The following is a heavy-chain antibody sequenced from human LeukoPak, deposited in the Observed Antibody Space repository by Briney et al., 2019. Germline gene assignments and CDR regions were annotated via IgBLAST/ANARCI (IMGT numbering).Heavy chain of an antibody. CDR1: GYTFTSYG. J-gene: IGHJ5*02. CDR2: ISAYNGNT. Sequence: ASVTVSFKASGYTFTSYGISWVRQAPGQGLEWMGWISAYNGNTNYAQKLQGRVTMTTDTSTSTAYMELRSLRSDDTAVYYCARSYLIVVVPAALGIDPWGEGTLVTVSS. D-gene: IGHD2-2*01. CDR3: ARSYLIVVVPAALGIDP. V-gene: IGHV1-18*01.